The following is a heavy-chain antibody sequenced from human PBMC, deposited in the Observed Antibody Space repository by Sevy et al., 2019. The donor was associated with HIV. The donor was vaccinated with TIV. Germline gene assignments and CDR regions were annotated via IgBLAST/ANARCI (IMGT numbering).Heavy chain of an antibody. V-gene: IGHV4-39*01. CDR1: GGSISSSSYY. D-gene: IGHD4-17*01. CDR2: IDYSGSS. CDR3: AGVEYGDYTNLFDP. Sequence: SETLSLTCTVSGGSISSSSYYWGWIRQPPGKGLEWIGNIDYSGSSYYNPSLNSRVTISVVTSKNQFSLKLTSVTAADTAVYYCAGVEYGDYTNLFDPWGQGTLVSVSS. J-gene: IGHJ5*02.